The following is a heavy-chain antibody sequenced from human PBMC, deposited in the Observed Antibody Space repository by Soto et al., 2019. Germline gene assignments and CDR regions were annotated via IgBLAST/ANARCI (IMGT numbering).Heavy chain of an antibody. CDR1: GGSISSGNW. CDR3: ARGRYASSGCSFFDY. V-gene: IGHV4-4*02. D-gene: IGHD3-22*01. J-gene: IGHJ4*02. Sequence: QVQLQESGPGLVKPSETLSLTCGVSGGSISSGNWWSWVRQPPGKGLEWIGEIYHSGSPNYNPSLKSRVTISLDKSKSQLSLNLSSVTAADTAVYYCARGRYASSGCSFFDYWGQGTLVTVSS. CDR2: IYHSGSP.